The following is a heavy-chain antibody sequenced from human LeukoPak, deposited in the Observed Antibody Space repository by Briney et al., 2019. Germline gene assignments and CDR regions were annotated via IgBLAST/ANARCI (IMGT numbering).Heavy chain of an antibody. CDR3: ARVRGSRGAFDI. Sequence: SEALSLTCTVSGGSISSYYWSWIRQPPRKGLEWIGYIYYSGSTNYNPSLKSRVTISVDTSKNQFSLKLSSVTAADTAVYYCARVRGSRGAFDIWGQGTMVTVSS. J-gene: IGHJ3*02. CDR1: GGSISSYY. V-gene: IGHV4-59*01. CDR2: IYYSGST. D-gene: IGHD6-19*01.